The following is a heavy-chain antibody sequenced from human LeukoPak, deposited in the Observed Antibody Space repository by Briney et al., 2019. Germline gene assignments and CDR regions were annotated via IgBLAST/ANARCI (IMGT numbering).Heavy chain of an antibody. V-gene: IGHV3-48*02. CDR3: AREPGLTVLRYFDY. Sequence: PGGSLRLSCAASGFTFSTYNMNWVRQALGKGLEWISYISSSSSTIYYADSVKGRFTISRDNAKNSLYLQMNSLRDDDTAVYYCAREPGLTVLRYFDYWGQGTLVAVSS. CDR2: ISSSSSTI. CDR1: GFTFSTYN. J-gene: IGHJ4*02. D-gene: IGHD3-9*01.